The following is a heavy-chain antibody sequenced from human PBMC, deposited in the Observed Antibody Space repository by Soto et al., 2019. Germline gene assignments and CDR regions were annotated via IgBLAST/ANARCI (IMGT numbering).Heavy chain of an antibody. Sequence: GGSLRLSCAASGVIFSSYAMSWVRQAPGKGLEWVSAISGSGDSTYYADSVQGRFTISRDNSKNTVSLQMNSLRAEDTAVYYCAKGTDYDFWSGYYGPSFDYWGQGTLVTVSS. D-gene: IGHD3-3*01. CDR1: GVIFSSYA. J-gene: IGHJ4*02. CDR2: ISGSGDST. V-gene: IGHV3-23*01. CDR3: AKGTDYDFWSGYYGPSFDY.